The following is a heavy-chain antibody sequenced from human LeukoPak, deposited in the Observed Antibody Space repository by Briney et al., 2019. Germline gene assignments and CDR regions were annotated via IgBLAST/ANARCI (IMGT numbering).Heavy chain of an antibody. J-gene: IGHJ4*02. Sequence: ASVKVSCKASGYTFTSYGISWVRQAPGQGLEWMGWISANNGNTNYAQKLQGRVTMTTDTSTSTAYMELRSLGSDDTAVYYCARNLHVYGGNSGGYWGQGTLVTVSS. D-gene: IGHD4-23*01. CDR1: GYTFTSYG. CDR3: ARNLHVYGGNSGGY. V-gene: IGHV1-18*01. CDR2: ISANNGNT.